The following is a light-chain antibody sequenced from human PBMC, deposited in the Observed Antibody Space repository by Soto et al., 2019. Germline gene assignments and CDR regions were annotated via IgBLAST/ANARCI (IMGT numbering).Light chain of an antibody. V-gene: IGLV2-14*01. J-gene: IGLJ2*01. CDR1: SGDVGGYNY. CDR2: EVS. Sequence: QSALTQHASVSGSPGQSITISCTGTSGDVGGYNYVSWYQQHPGKAPKLMIYEVSNRPSGVSNRFSVSKSGNTASLTISGLQAEDEADYYCSSYTSSSTLVVFGEGTKLTVL. CDR3: SSYTSSSTLVV.